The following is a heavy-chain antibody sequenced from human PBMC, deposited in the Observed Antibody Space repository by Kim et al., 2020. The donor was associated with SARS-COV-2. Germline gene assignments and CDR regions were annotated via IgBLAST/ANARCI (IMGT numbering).Heavy chain of an antibody. V-gene: IGHV3-66*01. D-gene: IGHD5-18*01. CDR2: ST. J-gene: IGHJ4*02. Sequence: STYYADSGKGRFTSSRDNSKTTLYLQMNSLRAEDTAVYYCARDLNTARDYWGQGTLVTVSS. CDR3: ARDLNTARDY.